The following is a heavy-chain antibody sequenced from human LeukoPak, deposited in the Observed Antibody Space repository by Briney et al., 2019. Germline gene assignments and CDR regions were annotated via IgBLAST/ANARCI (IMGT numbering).Heavy chain of an antibody. J-gene: IGHJ5*02. Sequence: PSETLSLTCAVYGGSFSGYYWSWIRQPPGKGLEWIGEINHSGSTNYNPSLKSRVTISVDTSKNQFSLKLSSVTAADTAVYYCARGGTKQWLVPGGQWFDPWGQGTLVTVSS. V-gene: IGHV4-34*01. D-gene: IGHD6-19*01. CDR2: INHSGST. CDR1: GGSFSGYY. CDR3: ARGGTKQWLVPGGQWFDP.